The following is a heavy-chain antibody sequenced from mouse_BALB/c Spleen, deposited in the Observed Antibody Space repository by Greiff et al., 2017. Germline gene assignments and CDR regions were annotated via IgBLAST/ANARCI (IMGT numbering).Heavy chain of an antibody. Sequence: EVQLQQSGPSLVKPSQTLSLTCSVTGDSITSGYWNWIRKFPGNKLEYMGYISYSGSTYYNPSLKSRISITRDTSKNQYYLQLNSVTTEDTATYYCARRMITRDYFDYWGQGTTLTVSS. D-gene: IGHD2-4*01. CDR3: ARRMITRDYFDY. J-gene: IGHJ2*01. CDR1: GDSITSGY. CDR2: ISYSGST. V-gene: IGHV3-8*02.